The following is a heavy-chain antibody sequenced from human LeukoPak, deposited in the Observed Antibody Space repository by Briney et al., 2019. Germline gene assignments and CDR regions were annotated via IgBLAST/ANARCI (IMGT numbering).Heavy chain of an antibody. J-gene: IGHJ4*02. Sequence: GASVKVSCKTSGYIFTPHHIHWMRQAPGQGLVLLGWVSAANNPEYSQKFQGRVVITRDASATTSYLELNSLRSEDTAVYYCAMSVEMPPIPSFDYWGQGTLVTVSS. D-gene: IGHD5-24*01. CDR2: VSAANNP. CDR1: GYIFTPHH. V-gene: IGHV1-3*01. CDR3: AMSVEMPPIPSFDY.